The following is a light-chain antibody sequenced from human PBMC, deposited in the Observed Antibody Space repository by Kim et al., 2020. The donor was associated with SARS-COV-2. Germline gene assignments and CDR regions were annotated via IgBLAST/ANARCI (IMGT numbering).Light chain of an antibody. Sequence: LTQPPSVSRDLRQTATLTCTGNSNNVGDQGAAWLQHHQGHPPKLVSYRNNNQPSGVAERLSASRSQNTASLTITGLQPEDEADYYCSAWDSSLSAWVFGGGTQLTVL. CDR2: RNN. CDR1: SNNVGDQG. J-gene: IGLJ3*02. CDR3: SAWDSSLSAWV. V-gene: IGLV10-54*01.